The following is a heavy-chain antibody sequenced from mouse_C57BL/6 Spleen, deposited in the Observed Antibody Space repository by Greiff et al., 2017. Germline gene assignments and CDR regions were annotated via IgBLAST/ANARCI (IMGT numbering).Heavy chain of an antibody. CDR3: APSNARYWYFDV. V-gene: IGHV1-64*01. Sequence: QLQQPGAELVKPGASVKLSCKASGYTFTSYWMHWVKQRPGQGLEWIGMIHPNSGSTNYNEKFKSKATLTVDKSSSTAYMQLSSLTSEDSAVYYCAPSNARYWYFDVWGTGTTVTVSS. J-gene: IGHJ1*03. CDR1: GYTFTSYW. CDR2: IHPNSGST. D-gene: IGHD4-1*01.